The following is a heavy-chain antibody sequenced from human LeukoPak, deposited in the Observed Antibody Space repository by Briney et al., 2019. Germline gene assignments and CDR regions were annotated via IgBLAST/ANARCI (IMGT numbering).Heavy chain of an antibody. J-gene: IGHJ6*03. CDR3: ARDAVVVAGSSPYYYMDV. D-gene: IGHD6-19*01. CDR2: IYHSGHI. CDR1: GYSISSGYY. V-gene: IGHV4-38-2*02. Sequence: PSETLSLTCAVSGYSISSGYYWGWIRQPPGKGLEWIGSIYHSGHINYDPSLKSRVTISADTSKSQFSLKLSSVTAADTAVYYCARDAVVVAGSSPYYYMDVWGNGTTVTVSS.